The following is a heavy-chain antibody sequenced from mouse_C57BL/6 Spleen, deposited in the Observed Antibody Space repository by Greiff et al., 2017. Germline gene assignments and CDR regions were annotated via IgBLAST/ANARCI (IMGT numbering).Heavy chain of an antibody. CDR2: IDSSDSYT. J-gene: IGHJ2*01. V-gene: IGHV1-50*01. Sequence: VQLQQPGAELVKPGASVKLSCKASGYTFTSYWMQWVKQRPGQGLEWIGEIDSSDSYTNYNQKFKGKATLTVDTSSSTAYMQLSSLTSEDSAVYYCARRGYYFDYWGQGTTLTVSS. CDR3: ARRGYYFDY. CDR1: GYTFTSYW.